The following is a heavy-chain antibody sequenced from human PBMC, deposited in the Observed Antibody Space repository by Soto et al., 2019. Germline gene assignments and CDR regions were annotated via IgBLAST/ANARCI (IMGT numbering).Heavy chain of an antibody. Sequence: PWGSLRHSCAASECTFSGYWRHWIRQAPGKGLVWVSRINSDGSSTSYADSVKGRFTISRDNAKNTLYLQMNSLRAEDTAVYYCASSYESNLDYWGQGTLVPVSS. CDR1: ECTFSGYW. V-gene: IGHV3-74*01. D-gene: IGHD5-12*01. CDR2: INSDGSST. J-gene: IGHJ4*02. CDR3: ASSYESNLDY.